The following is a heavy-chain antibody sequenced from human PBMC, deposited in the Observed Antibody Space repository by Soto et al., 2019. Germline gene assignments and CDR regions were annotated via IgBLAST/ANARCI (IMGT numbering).Heavy chain of an antibody. CDR3: AKVGYDFWSGYYTSAWYFDY. CDR2: ISYDGSNK. D-gene: IGHD3-3*01. CDR1: GFTFSSYG. Sequence: PGGSLRLSCAASGFTFSSYGMHWVRQAPGKGLEWVAVISYDGSNKYYADSVKGRFTISRDNSKNTLYLQMNSLRAEDTAVYYCAKVGYDFWSGYYTSAWYFDYWGQGTLVTVSS. V-gene: IGHV3-30*18. J-gene: IGHJ4*02.